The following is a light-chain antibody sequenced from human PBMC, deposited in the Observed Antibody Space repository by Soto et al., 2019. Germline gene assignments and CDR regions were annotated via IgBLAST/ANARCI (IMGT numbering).Light chain of an antibody. CDR1: ESIGDY. CDR3: QQYVTSPAIP. Sequence: EIVLTQSPGALSLSPGERATLSCWASESIGDYLAWYQQKPGQAPRLLIYGATMRTPGTPDRFSGAGSETHFTLAISRLEPGDFAVHYCQQYVTSPAIPFGQGTPLEIK. CDR2: GAT. J-gene: IGKJ5*01. V-gene: IGKV3-20*01.